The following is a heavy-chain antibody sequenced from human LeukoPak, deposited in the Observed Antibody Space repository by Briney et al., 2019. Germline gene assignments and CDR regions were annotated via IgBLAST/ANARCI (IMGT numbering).Heavy chain of an antibody. D-gene: IGHD2-2*01. V-gene: IGHV3-21*01. CDR2: ISSSSSYI. Sequence: GGSLRLSCAASGFTSSSYSMNWVRQAPGKGLEWISSISSSSSYIYYADSVKGRFTISRDNAKNSLYLQMNSLRAEDTAVYYCARDGYDHPPDYWGQGTLVTVSS. CDR3: ARDGYDHPPDY. CDR1: GFTSSSYS. J-gene: IGHJ4*02.